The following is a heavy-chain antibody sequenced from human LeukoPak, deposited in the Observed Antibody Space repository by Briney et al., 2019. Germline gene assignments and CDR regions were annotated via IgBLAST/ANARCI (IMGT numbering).Heavy chain of an antibody. Sequence: GESLKISCKGSGYSFTSYWIGWVRQMPGKGLEWIGIIYPGDSDTRFSPSFQGQVTISADKSINPAYLQWSSLKASDTAIYYXARRAVENYYYYYYMDVWGKGTTVTVSS. CDR1: GYSFTSYW. V-gene: IGHV5-51*01. CDR2: IYPGDSDT. J-gene: IGHJ6*03. CDR3: ARRAVENYYYYYYMDV. D-gene: IGHD6-19*01.